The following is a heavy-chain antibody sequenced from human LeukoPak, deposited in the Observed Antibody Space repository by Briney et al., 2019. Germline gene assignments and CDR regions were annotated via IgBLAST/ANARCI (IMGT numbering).Heavy chain of an antibody. Sequence: PGGSLRLSCAASGFTFSSYWMSWVRQAPGKGLEYVSAISSNGGGTYYANSVKGRFTISRDNSKNTLYLQMGSLRAEDMAVYYCARDAPFQYYYDSSGYLPMDVWGKGTTVTVSS. D-gene: IGHD3-22*01. CDR2: ISSNGGGT. V-gene: IGHV3-64*01. J-gene: IGHJ6*03. CDR1: GFTFSSYW. CDR3: ARDAPFQYYYDSSGYLPMDV.